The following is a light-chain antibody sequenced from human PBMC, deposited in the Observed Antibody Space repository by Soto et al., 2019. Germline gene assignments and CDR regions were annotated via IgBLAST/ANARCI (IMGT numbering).Light chain of an antibody. CDR1: SSNIGAGYD. J-gene: IGLJ1*01. CDR3: QSYDNSLSADV. V-gene: IGLV1-40*01. Sequence: QSVLTQPPSVSGAPGQRVTISCTGRSSNIGAGYDVNWYQQLPGTAPKLLIYVNINRPSGVPDRFSGSKSGTSASLAITGLQAEDEADYYCQSYDNSLSADVFGTGTKLTVL. CDR2: VNI.